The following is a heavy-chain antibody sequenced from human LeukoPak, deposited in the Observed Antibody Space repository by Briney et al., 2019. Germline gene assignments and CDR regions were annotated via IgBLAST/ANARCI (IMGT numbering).Heavy chain of an antibody. Sequence: ASAKVSCKASGGTFSSYAISWVRQAPGQGLEWMGGIIPIFGTANYAQKFQGRVTITADESTSTAYMELSSLRSEDTAVYYCARDTQEIADRSFYGMDVWGQGTTVTVSS. CDR1: GGTFSSYA. CDR3: ARDTQEIADRSFYGMDV. CDR2: IIPIFGTA. J-gene: IGHJ6*02. V-gene: IGHV1-69*13. D-gene: IGHD6-13*01.